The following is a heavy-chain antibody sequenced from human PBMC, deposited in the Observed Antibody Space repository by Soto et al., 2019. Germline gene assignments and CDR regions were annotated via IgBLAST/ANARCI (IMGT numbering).Heavy chain of an antibody. D-gene: IGHD2-2*01. V-gene: IGHV1-69*13. CDR3: ASGYCSSTSCYERYYFDY. CDR1: GGTFSSYA. CDR2: IIPIFGTA. J-gene: IGHJ4*02. Sequence: GGSVKVSCKASGGTFSSYAISWVRQAPGQGLEWMGGIIPIFGTANYAQKFQGRVTITADESTSTAYMELSSLRSEDTAVYYCASGYCSSTSCYERYYFDYWGQGTLVTVSS.